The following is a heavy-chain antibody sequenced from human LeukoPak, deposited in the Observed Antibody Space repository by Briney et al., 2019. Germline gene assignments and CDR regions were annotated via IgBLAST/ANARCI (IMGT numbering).Heavy chain of an antibody. Sequence: GGSLRLSCAASGFTFSSYAMHWVRQAPGKGLEWVAVISYDGSNKYYADSVKGRFTISRDNSKNTLYLQMNSLRAEDTAVYYCARDLTMVRGVIKKGWFDPWGQGTLVTVSS. J-gene: IGHJ5*02. D-gene: IGHD3-10*01. CDR1: GFTFSSYA. V-gene: IGHV3-30-3*01. CDR3: ARDLTMVRGVIKKGWFDP. CDR2: ISYDGSNK.